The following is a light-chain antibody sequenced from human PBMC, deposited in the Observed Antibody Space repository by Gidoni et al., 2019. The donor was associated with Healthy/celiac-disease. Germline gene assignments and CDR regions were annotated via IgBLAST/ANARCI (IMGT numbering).Light chain of an antibody. Sequence: DIVLTQSPATLSLSPGERATLSCRASQSVSSYLAWYQQKPGQAPRLLIYDASNRATGIPARFSGSGSGTDFTLTISRLEPEDFEVDDCQQRSNWPPGAFGPGTKVDIK. J-gene: IGKJ3*01. CDR3: QQRSNWPPGA. CDR2: DAS. CDR1: QSVSSY. V-gene: IGKV3-11*01.